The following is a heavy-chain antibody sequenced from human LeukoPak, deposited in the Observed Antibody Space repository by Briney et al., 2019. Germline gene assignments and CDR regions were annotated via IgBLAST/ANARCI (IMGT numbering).Heavy chain of an antibody. Sequence: PSETLSLTCTVSGGSIRSGSYYWSWIRQPAGKGLEWIGRIHAGGSTNYNPSLKSRVTISVDTSKNQFSLKLSSVTAADTAVYYCARDASTYYYYMDVWGKGTTVTVSS. CDR3: ARDASTYYYYMDV. CDR2: IHAGGST. J-gene: IGHJ6*03. CDR1: GGSIRSGSYY. V-gene: IGHV4-61*02. D-gene: IGHD5/OR15-5a*01.